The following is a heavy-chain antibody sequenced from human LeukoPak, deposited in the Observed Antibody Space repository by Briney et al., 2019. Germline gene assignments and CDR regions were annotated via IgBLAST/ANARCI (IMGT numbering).Heavy chain of an antibody. CDR1: GFTFSSYG. V-gene: IGHV3-30*18. Sequence: GRSLRLSCAASGFTFSSYGMHWVRQAPGKGLEWVAVISYDGSNKYYADSVKGRFTISRDNSKNTLYLQMNSLRAEDTAVYYCAEDLQAATILYYYYYGMDVWGQGTTVTVSS. D-gene: IGHD5-12*01. CDR2: ISYDGSNK. J-gene: IGHJ6*02. CDR3: AEDLQAATILYYYYYGMDV.